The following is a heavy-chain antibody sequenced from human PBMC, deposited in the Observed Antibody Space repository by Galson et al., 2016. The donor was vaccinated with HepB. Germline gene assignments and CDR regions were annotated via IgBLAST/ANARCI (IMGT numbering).Heavy chain of an antibody. D-gene: IGHD1-1*01. CDR2: IYHTGDT. J-gene: IGHJ4*02. CDR1: GASISTNNW. V-gene: IGHV4-4*02. CDR3: TREAPGDHFDY. Sequence: SETLSLTCAVSGASISTNNWWSWVRQSPGKGLQWIGQIYHTGDTNYNPSLKSRVTMSVDESKNQFSLNLRSVTAADTALYFCTREAPGDHFDYWGQGTLVTVST.